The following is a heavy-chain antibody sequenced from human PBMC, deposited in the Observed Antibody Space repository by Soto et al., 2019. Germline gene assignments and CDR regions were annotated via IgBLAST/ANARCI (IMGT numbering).Heavy chain of an antibody. J-gene: IGHJ6*02. Sequence: CGPRVAKAPRTLPLTCTFSGLSLITSGVGVGWIPQPPGKALEWLALIYWNDDKRYSPSLKSRLTITKDTSKNQVVLTMTNMDPVDTATYYCAHRHGVVTGMDVWGQGTPFTVYS. CDR3: AHRHGVVTGMDV. CDR1: GLSLITSGVG. V-gene: IGHV2-5*01. D-gene: IGHD2-15*01. CDR2: IYWNDDK.